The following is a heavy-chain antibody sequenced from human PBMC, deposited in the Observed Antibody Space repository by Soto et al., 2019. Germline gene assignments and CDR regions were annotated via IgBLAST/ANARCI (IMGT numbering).Heavy chain of an antibody. CDR1: GFTFSDYA. V-gene: IGHV3-30*18. D-gene: IGHD6-19*01. Sequence: VQLVESGGGVVQPGRSLRLSCAASGFTFSDYAMHWVRQAPGKGLEWVAVVSHDGRNTHYADSVEGRFTISRDSSKNTVALEMTSLRAEDTAVYYCAKGGRQWLVTSDFNYWGQGALVTVSS. CDR3: AKGGRQWLVTSDFNY. J-gene: IGHJ4*02. CDR2: VSHDGRNT.